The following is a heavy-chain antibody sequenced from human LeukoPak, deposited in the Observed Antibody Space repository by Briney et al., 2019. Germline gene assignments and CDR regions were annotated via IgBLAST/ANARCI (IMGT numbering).Heavy chain of an antibody. CDR3: ARGVVYDYVWGNYRYTDLTATHLDY. CDR2: INPGNGNT. V-gene: IGHV1-3*01. CDR1: GYTLTSYA. D-gene: IGHD3-16*02. Sequence: ASVKVSCKVSGYTLTSYAMHWVRQAPGQRLEWMGWINPGNGNTKYSQKFQGRVTITRDTSASTAYMELSSLRSEDTAVYYCARGVVYDYVWGNYRYTDLTATHLDYWGQGTLVTVSS. J-gene: IGHJ4*02.